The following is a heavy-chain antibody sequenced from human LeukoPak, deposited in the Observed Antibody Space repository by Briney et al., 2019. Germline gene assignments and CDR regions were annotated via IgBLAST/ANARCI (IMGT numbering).Heavy chain of an antibody. CDR3: ARDSDYGDLEYYYMDA. CDR2: IITISTYI. J-gene: IGHJ6*03. CDR1: GFTSNKYS. D-gene: IGHD4-17*01. Sequence: PGGSLRLSCAASGFTSNKYSMNWVRQAPGKWLEWVSSIITISTYIYYADSVKSRFTITRDNAKISRYIQMNSLRAEDTAVYYCARDSDYGDLEYYYMDAWGKGTTVTVSS. V-gene: IGHV3-21*01.